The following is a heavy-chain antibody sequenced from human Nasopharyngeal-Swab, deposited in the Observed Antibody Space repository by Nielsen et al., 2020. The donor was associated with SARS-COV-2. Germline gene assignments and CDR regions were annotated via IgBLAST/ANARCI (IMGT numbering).Heavy chain of an antibody. Sequence: GESLKISCAASGFSFRTYSMNWVRQAPGKGLEWVSSISSSSSYIYYGDSMKGRFTISRDNAKNSLYLQMNSLRAEDTAVYYCASVLYDYVWGSYRMDFDYWGQGTLVTVSS. D-gene: IGHD3-16*02. CDR3: ASVLYDYVWGSYRMDFDY. CDR2: ISSSSSYI. J-gene: IGHJ4*02. V-gene: IGHV3-21*01. CDR1: GFSFRTYS.